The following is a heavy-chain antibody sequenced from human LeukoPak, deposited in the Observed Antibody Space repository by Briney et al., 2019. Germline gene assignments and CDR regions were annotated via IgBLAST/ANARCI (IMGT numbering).Heavy chain of an antibody. CDR3: APSMVREIRDY. Sequence: PGGSLRLSCAASGFTFGFYSMNWVRQAPGRGLEWVSSIGGDGGSIYYADSVKGRFTISRDNAKNSLYLQMNSLRAEDTAVYYCAPSMVREIRDYWGQGTLVTVSS. J-gene: IGHJ4*02. V-gene: IGHV3-21*01. CDR1: GFTFGFYS. D-gene: IGHD3-10*01. CDR2: IGGDGGSI.